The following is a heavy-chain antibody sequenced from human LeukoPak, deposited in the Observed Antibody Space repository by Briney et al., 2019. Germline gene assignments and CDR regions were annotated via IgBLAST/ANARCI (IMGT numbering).Heavy chain of an antibody. Sequence: GGSLRLSCAASGFTFSSYGMHWVRQAPGKGLEWVAVISYDGSNKYYADSVTGRFTTSRDNSQNTLYLEMNSLRYEDTALYYCAREAAWGNWYFDLWGRGTLVTVSS. CDR1: GFTFSSYG. CDR3: AREAAWGNWYFDL. V-gene: IGHV3-30*03. D-gene: IGHD3-16*01. CDR2: ISYDGSNK. J-gene: IGHJ2*01.